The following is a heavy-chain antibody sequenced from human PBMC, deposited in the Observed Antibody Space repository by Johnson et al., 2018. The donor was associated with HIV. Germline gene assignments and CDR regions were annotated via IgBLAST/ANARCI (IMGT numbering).Heavy chain of an antibody. D-gene: IGHD4-17*01. CDR2: IKSKTDGGTT. CDR1: GFTVSSDY. V-gene: IGHV3-15*05. CDR3: ARGPGGDYTYGFFQH. J-gene: IGHJ3*01. Sequence: VQLVESGGGLVQPGGSLRLSCAASGFTVSSDYMSWVRQAPGKGLEWVGRIKSKTDGGTTDYAAPVKGRFTISRDDSKNTLYLQMSGLRDDDTGLYYCARGPGGDYTYGFFQHWGQGTMVIVSS.